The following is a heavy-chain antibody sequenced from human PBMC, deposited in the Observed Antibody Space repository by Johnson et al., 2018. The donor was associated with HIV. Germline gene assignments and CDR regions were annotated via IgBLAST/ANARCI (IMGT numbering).Heavy chain of an antibody. D-gene: IGHD3-16*01. CDR2: ISYDGSNK. CDR1: GFTFSSFA. V-gene: IGHV3-30*04. J-gene: IGHJ3*02. CDR3: ARGGKRVMAAFDI. Sequence: QVQLVESGGGVVQPGTSLRLACAASGFTFSSFAMHWVRQPPGKGLDWVAVISYDGSNKYYADSVKGRFTISRDNSKNTLYLQMNSLRAEDTAVYYCARGGKRVMAAFDIWGQGTMVTVSS.